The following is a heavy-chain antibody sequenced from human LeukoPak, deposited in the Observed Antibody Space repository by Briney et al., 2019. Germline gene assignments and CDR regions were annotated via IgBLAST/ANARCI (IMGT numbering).Heavy chain of an antibody. Sequence: GGSLRLSCAASGFTFKSYSMNWVRQAPGKGLEWVSYISSSSGAIYYADSVKGRFTISRDNAKNSLYLQMNSLRDEDTAVYYCAREGVGMITFGGVIVQFSPYFDYWGQGTLVTVSS. J-gene: IGHJ4*02. V-gene: IGHV3-48*02. D-gene: IGHD3-16*02. CDR1: GFTFKSYS. CDR2: ISSSSGAI. CDR3: AREGVGMITFGGVIVQFSPYFDY.